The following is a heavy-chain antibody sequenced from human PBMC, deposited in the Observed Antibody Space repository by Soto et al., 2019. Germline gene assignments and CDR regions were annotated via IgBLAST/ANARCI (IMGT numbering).Heavy chain of an antibody. J-gene: IGHJ4*02. CDR3: ARARSNSWYPTSTRNYFDY. CDR2: ISGSGGGT. V-gene: IGHV3-23*01. D-gene: IGHD6-13*01. CDR1: GFTFSSYA. Sequence: PGGSLRLSCAASGFTFSSYAMSWVRQAPGKGLEWVSAISGSGGGTYYADSVKGRFTISRDNSKNTLYLQMNSLGAEDTAVYFCARARSNSWYPTSTRNYFDYWGQGTLVTVSS.